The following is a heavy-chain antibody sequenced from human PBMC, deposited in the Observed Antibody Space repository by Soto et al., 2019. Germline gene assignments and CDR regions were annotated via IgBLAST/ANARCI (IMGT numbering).Heavy chain of an antibody. CDR1: GNNFTRNW. Sequence: PGESLKISCKGSGNNFTRNWIGWVRQMPGKGLEWMGIIYPGDSDTRYSPSFKGQVTISADKSISTAYLQWSSLKASDTAMYYCASVKAGNFYYGVDVWGQGTTVTASS. V-gene: IGHV5-51*01. CDR2: IYPGDSDT. J-gene: IGHJ6*02. D-gene: IGHD1-1*01. CDR3: ASVKAGNFYYGVDV.